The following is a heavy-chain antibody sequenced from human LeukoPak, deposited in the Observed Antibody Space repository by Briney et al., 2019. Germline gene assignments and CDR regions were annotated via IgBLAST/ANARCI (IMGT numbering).Heavy chain of an antibody. V-gene: IGHV1-69*13. J-gene: IGHJ4*02. Sequence: SVKVSCKASGGTFSSYAISWVRQAPGQGLEWMGGIIPIFGTANYAQKFQGRVTITADESTSTAYMELSSLRSEDTAVYYCARVGGGYCSSTSCWIFDYWGQGTLVTASS. D-gene: IGHD2-2*01. CDR1: GGTFSSYA. CDR3: ARVGGGYCSSTSCWIFDY. CDR2: IIPIFGTA.